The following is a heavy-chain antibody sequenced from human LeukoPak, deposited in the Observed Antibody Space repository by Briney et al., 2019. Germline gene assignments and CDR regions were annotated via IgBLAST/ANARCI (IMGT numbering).Heavy chain of an antibody. CDR1: GGSIKSHF. D-gene: IGHD6-19*01. CDR3: ARRRARLAVASDY. V-gene: IGHV4-59*11. CDR2: IFHSGST. Sequence: SETLSLTCTVSGGSIKSHFWSWVRQPPGKRLEWIGYIFHSGSTNYNPSLKSRVTTSVDMSKNQFSLKLSSVTAADTAVYYCARRRARLAVASDYWGQGTLVTVSS. J-gene: IGHJ4*02.